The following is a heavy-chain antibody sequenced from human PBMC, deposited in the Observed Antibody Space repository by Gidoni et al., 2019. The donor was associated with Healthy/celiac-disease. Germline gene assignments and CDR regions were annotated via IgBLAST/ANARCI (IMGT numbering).Heavy chain of an antibody. J-gene: IGHJ3*01. CDR3: ARGRMLPGNLSV. CDR1: GGPFRSYA. D-gene: IGHD2-15*01. V-gene: IGHV1-69*01. Sequence: QVQLVQSGAEVKKPGSTVKVSCKASGGPFRSYAISWVRQAPGQGLEWMGGIIPIFGTANYAQKFQGRVTITADESTSTAYMELSSLRSEDTAVYYCARGRMLPGNLSVWGQGTMVTVSS. CDR2: IIPIFGTA.